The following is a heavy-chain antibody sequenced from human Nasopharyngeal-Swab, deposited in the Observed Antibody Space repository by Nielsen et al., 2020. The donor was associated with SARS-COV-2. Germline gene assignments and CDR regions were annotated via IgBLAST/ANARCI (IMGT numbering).Heavy chain of an antibody. CDR1: GGSISSGGYY. CDR2: IYYSGST. D-gene: IGHD5-18*01. Sequence: SETLSLTCTVSGGSISSGGYYWSWIRQHPGKGLEWIGYIYYSGSTYYNPSLKSRVTISVDTSKNQFSLKLSPVTAADTAVYYCARGYTAMVIYYGMDVWGQGTTVTVSS. V-gene: IGHV4-31*03. CDR3: ARGYTAMVIYYGMDV. J-gene: IGHJ6*02.